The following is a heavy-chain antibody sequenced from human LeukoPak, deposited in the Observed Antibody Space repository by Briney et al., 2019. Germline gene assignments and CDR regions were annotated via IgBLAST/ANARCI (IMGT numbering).Heavy chain of an antibody. CDR3: ARGGGCSSTSCYSGVGWFDP. CDR1: GGSFSGYY. J-gene: IGHJ5*02. Sequence: PSETLSLTCAVYGGSFSGYYWSWIRQPPGKGLEWIGEINHSGSTNYNPSLKSRVTISVDTSKNQFSLKLSSVTAADTAVYYCARGGGCSSTSCYSGVGWFDPWGQGTLVTVSS. D-gene: IGHD2-2*01. CDR2: INHSGST. V-gene: IGHV4-34*01.